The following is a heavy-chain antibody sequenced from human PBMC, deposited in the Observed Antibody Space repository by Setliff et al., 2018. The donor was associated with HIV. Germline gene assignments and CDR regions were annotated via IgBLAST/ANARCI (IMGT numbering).Heavy chain of an antibody. CDR2: IGSGSSLK. CDR3: ARELVGATKPLDY. CDR1: GFTFSSHS. D-gene: IGHD1-26*01. Sequence: GGSLRLSCAASGFTFSSHSMDWVRQAPGKGLEWVSYIGSGSSLKSYADSVKGRFTISRDNAKNLLYLDMRSLRVDDTAVYYCARELVGATKPLDYWGQGTVVTVSS. V-gene: IGHV3-21*05. J-gene: IGHJ4*02.